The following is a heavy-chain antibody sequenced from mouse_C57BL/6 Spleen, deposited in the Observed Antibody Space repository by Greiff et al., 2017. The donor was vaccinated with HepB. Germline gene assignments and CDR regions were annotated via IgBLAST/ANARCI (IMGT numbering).Heavy chain of an antibody. J-gene: IGHJ2*01. CDR2: IYPGDGDT. CDR3: ASYYYGSSYWYFDY. Sequence: QVQLQQSGPELVKPGASVKISCKASGYAFSSSWMNWVKQRPGKGLEWIGRIYPGDGDTNYNGKFKGKATLTADKSSSTAYMQLSSLTSEDSAVYFCASYYYGSSYWYFDYWGQGTTLTVSS. D-gene: IGHD1-1*01. CDR1: GYAFSSSW. V-gene: IGHV1-82*01.